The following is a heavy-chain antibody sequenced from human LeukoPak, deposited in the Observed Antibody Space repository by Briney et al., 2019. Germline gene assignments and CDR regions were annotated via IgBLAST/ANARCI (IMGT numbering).Heavy chain of an antibody. D-gene: IGHD3-10*01. CDR3: ATLLWFGELSFSWFDP. CDR2: IYYSGST. Sequence: PSETLSLTCTVSGGSISSSSFHWGWIRQPPGKGLEWIGTIYYSGSTYYNPSLKSRVTISVDTSKNQFSLKLRSVTAADTAVYYCATLLWFGELSFSWFDPWDQGTLVTVSS. J-gene: IGHJ5*02. V-gene: IGHV4-39*01. CDR1: GGSISSSSFH.